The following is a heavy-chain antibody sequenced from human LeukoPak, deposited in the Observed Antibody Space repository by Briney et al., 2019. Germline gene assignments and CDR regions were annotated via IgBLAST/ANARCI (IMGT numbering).Heavy chain of an antibody. CDR3: AKAPRSSSSYYFDY. Sequence: GGSLRLSCAASGFTFSSYAMSWVRQAPGKGLEWVSAISGSGGGTYYADSVKGRFTISRDNSKNTLYLQMNSLRAEDTAVYYCAKAPRSSSSYYFDYWGQGTLVTVSS. CDR1: GFTFSSYA. D-gene: IGHD6-6*01. J-gene: IGHJ4*02. V-gene: IGHV3-23*01. CDR2: ISGSGGGT.